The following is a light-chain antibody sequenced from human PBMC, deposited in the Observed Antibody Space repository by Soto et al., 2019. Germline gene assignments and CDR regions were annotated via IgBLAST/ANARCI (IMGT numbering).Light chain of an antibody. CDR2: DSA. J-gene: IGKJ4*01. V-gene: IGKV3-11*01. CDR3: QQRSDWTLT. CDR1: QSVSTY. Sequence: ETFLTQAPTTLSAFPGGIATLSCRASQSVSTYLAWYQQKPGQAPRLLMYDSATRATGIPARFSGSGSGTDFTLTISSLEPEDFAVYHCQQRSDWTLTFGGGTKVDTK.